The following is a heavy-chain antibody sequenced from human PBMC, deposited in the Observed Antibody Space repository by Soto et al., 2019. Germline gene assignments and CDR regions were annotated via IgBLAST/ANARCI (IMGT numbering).Heavy chain of an antibody. V-gene: IGHV4-39*01. D-gene: IGHD3-10*01. CDR3: ARGKIRSPPHFDY. CDR1: GVSMSSSTYY. Sequence: PSETLSLTCTVSGVSMSSSTYYWGWIRQPPGKGLEWIGKISSSGNTYYNPSLRCRVTISVDTSKNQFSLKLSSVTAADTAVYYCARGKIRSPPHFDYWGQGTLVTVSS. CDR2: ISSSGNT. J-gene: IGHJ4*02.